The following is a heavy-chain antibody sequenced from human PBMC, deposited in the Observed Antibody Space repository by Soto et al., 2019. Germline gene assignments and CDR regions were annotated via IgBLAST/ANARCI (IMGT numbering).Heavy chain of an antibody. V-gene: IGHV1-8*01. CDR2: MNPNSGNT. CDR1: GYTFTSYD. CDR3: ARGADRDGGYWIDY. J-gene: IGHJ4*02. D-gene: IGHD2-15*01. Sequence: GASVKVSCKASGYTFTSYDINWVRQATGQGLEWMGWMNPNSGNTGYAQKFQGRVTMTRNTSISTAYMELSSLRSEDTAVYYCARGADRDGGYWIDYWGQGTLVTSPQ.